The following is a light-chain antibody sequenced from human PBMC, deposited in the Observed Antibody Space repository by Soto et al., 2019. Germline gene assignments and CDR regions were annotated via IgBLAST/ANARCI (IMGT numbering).Light chain of an antibody. CDR3: SSYTSSNTGV. V-gene: IGLV2-14*01. Sequence: QSALTQPASVSGSPGQSITISCTETSSDVGGYNYVSWYQQHPGKAPKLMIYEVSNRPSGVSNRFSGSKSGNTASLTISGLQAEDEADYYCSSYTSSNTGVFGGGTKLTVL. CDR1: SSDVGGYNY. J-gene: IGLJ2*01. CDR2: EVS.